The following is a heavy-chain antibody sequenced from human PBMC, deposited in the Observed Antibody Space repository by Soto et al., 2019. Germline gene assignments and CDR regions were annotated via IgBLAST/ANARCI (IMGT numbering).Heavy chain of an antibody. CDR1: GGSFRGYY. CDR2: INHSGST. Sequence: SETLSLTCAVYGGSFRGYYWGWIRQPPGKGLEWIGEINHSGSTNYNPSLKSRVTISVDTSKNQFSLKLSSVTAADTAVYYCARVWVTTISNYYYYGMDVWGQGTTVTVS. CDR3: ARVWVTTISNYYYYGMDV. D-gene: IGHD5-12*01. J-gene: IGHJ6*02. V-gene: IGHV4-34*01.